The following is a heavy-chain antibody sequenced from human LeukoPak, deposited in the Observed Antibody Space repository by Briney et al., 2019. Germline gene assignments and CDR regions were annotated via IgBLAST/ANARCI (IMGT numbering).Heavy chain of an antibody. CDR3: ARHTKGGVLLWFGEYFDY. V-gene: IGHV4-39*01. CDR2: IYYSGST. Sequence: SETLSLTCTVSGGSISSSSYYWGWIRQPPGKGLEWIGSIYYSGSTYYNPSLKSRVTISVDTSKNQFSLKLSSVTAADTAVYYCARHTKGGVLLWFGEYFDYWGQGTLVTVSS. CDR1: GGSISSSSYY. J-gene: IGHJ4*02. D-gene: IGHD3-10*01.